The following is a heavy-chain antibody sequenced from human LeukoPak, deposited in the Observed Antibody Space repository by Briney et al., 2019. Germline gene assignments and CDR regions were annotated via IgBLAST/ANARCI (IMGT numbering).Heavy chain of an antibody. CDR2: INHSGST. Sequence: PSETLSLTCAVYGGSFSGYYWSWIRQPPGKGVEWIGEINHSGSTNYNPSLKSRVTISVDTSKNQFSLKLSSVTAADTAVYYCARGIPGRSIDYWGQGTLVTVSS. D-gene: IGHD3-16*02. V-gene: IGHV4-34*01. CDR1: GGSFSGYY. CDR3: ARGIPGRSIDY. J-gene: IGHJ4*02.